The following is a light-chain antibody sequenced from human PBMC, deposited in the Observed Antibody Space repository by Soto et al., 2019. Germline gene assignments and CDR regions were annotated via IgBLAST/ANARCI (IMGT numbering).Light chain of an antibody. CDR2: VAS. Sequence: EIVFTQSPGTLSLSPGERATLSCRASQSVSSSYLAWYQQKPGQAPRLLIYVASSRATGIPDRFSGSGSGTDFTLTISXLEPEDFAVYYCQQYGGSPTFGQGTKVDIK. CDR3: QQYGGSPT. V-gene: IGKV3-20*01. CDR1: QSVSSSY. J-gene: IGKJ1*01.